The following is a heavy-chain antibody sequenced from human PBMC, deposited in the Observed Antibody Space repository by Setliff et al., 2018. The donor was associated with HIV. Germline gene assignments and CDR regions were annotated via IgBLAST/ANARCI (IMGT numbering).Heavy chain of an antibody. CDR1: GYSISRDYY. D-gene: IGHD2-15*01. V-gene: IGHV4-38-2*01. CDR3: ARQRLGNCSGARCSFSGMDV. J-gene: IGHJ6*02. Sequence: SETLSLTCAVSGYSISRDYYWGWIRQPPGKGLEWIGSIYHNGNTYYSPSLKSRVTISVDTSRNQISLKLSSVTAADTAVYYCARQRLGNCSGARCSFSGMDVWGPGTTVTAP. CDR2: IYHNGNT.